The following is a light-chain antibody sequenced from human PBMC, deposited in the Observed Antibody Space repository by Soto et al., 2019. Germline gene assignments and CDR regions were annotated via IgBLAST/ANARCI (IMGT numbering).Light chain of an antibody. CDR2: YDS. CDR1: NIGSKS. V-gene: IGLV3-21*04. J-gene: IGLJ1*01. Sequence: SYELTQPPSVSVAPGKTARITCGGNNIGSKSVHWYQQKPGQAPVLVIYYDSDRPSGIPERFSGSNSGNTATLTISRVEAGDEADYYCQVWDSSSDCYVFGTGTKLTVL. CDR3: QVWDSSSDCYV.